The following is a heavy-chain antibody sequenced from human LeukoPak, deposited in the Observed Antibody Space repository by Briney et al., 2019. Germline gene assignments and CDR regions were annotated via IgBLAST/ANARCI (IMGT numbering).Heavy chain of an antibody. V-gene: IGHV3-11*01. D-gene: IGHD1-7*01. CDR3: ARDAPSEELSL. Sequence: AESLALSCAASGIYINSFFMNGVGPAPGKGLESVPYIRARSDTIFYADSVKGRFTVSRDNAKSLVYLQMSSLRAEDTALYYCARDAPSEELSLWGQGTLVTVSA. J-gene: IGHJ4*02. CDR2: IRARSDTI. CDR1: GIYINSFF.